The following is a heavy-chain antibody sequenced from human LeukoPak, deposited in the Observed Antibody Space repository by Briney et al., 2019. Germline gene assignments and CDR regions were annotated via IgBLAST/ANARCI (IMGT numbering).Heavy chain of an antibody. D-gene: IGHD2-15*01. V-gene: IGHV4-34*01. J-gene: IGHJ6*03. CDR2: INQVERT. CDR1: GGSLTGYS. CDR3: TRGRATPSRLFFDYYFMDV. Sequence: SETLSLTCAVHGGSLTGYSWAWVRQSPGEGLEWIGEINQVERTIYSPSLERRVSISLEASKNQFFLQLTPVAAADTAMYFCTRGRATPSRLFFDYYFMDVWGPGPPVTV.